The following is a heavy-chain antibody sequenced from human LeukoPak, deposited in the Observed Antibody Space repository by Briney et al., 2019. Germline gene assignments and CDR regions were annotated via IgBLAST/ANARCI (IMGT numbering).Heavy chain of an antibody. CDR2: IKQDGSEK. J-gene: IGHJ4*02. V-gene: IGHV3-7*03. CDR1: GFTFSSYW. Sequence: GGSVRLSCAASGFTFSSYWMSWVRQAPGKGLEWVANIKQDGSEKYYVDSVKGRFTISRDNAKNSLYLQMNSLRAEDTAVYYCAKDRKVRGVIITYFDYWGQGTLVTDSS. CDR3: AKDRKVRGVIITYFDY. D-gene: IGHD3-10*01.